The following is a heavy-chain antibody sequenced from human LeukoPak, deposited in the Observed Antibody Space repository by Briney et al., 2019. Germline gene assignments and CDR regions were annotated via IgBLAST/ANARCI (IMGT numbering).Heavy chain of an antibody. V-gene: IGHV3-43*02. CDR1: GFTVSSNY. Sequence: GGSLRLSCAASGFTVSSNYMTWLRQAPGKGLEWVSLISGDGGSPYYADSVKGRFTISRDNSKNSLYLQMNSLRTEDTALYYCAKDNGIVVVVTYSFDYWGQGTLVTVSS. D-gene: IGHD3-22*01. CDR3: AKDNGIVVVVTYSFDY. CDR2: ISGDGGSP. J-gene: IGHJ4*02.